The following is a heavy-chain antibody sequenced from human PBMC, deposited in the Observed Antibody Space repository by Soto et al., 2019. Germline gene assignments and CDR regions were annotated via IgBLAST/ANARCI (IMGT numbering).Heavy chain of an antibody. CDR3: GGKQWEPSGNYYFDY. Sequence: QVQLVESGGGLVKPGGSLRLSCATSGFTFSDYYMSWVRQAPGKGLEWVSYISSSSTYTNYADSVKGRFTISRDNAKNSLYLQKNSLRAEDTAVYYCGGKQWEPSGNYYFDYWGQGTLVTVSS. CDR1: GFTFSDYY. D-gene: IGHD1-26*01. V-gene: IGHV3-11*06. J-gene: IGHJ4*02. CDR2: ISSSSTYT.